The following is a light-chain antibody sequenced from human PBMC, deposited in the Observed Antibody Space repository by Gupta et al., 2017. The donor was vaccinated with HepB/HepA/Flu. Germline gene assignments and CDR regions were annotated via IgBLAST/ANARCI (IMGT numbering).Light chain of an antibody. CDR3: QQLDSYS. V-gene: IGKV1-9*01. J-gene: IGKJ5*01. CDR1: HGISSF. CDR2: GAY. Sequence: DIQLTQSPSFLSASVGDRVTITCRASHGISSFLAWYQQKPGKAPELLIYGAYTLQSGVPSRFSGSGSGTEFTLTNSRLQTEDFAAYCCQQLDSYSFGQGTRLEIK.